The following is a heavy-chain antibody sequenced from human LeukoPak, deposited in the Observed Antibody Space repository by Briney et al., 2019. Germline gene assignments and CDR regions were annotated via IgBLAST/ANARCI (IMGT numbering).Heavy chain of an antibody. J-gene: IGHJ6*03. CDR1: GYTFTGYY. D-gene: IGHD3-10*01. CDR3: ARDFGVSGYYYYYYMDV. CDR2: INPNSGGT. V-gene: IGHV1-2*02. Sequence: ASVKVSCKASGYTFTGYYMHWVRQAPGQGLEWMGWINPNSGGTNYAQKFQGRVTMTRDTSISTAYMELSRLRSDDTAVYYCARDFGVSGYYYYYYMDVWGKGTTVTVSS.